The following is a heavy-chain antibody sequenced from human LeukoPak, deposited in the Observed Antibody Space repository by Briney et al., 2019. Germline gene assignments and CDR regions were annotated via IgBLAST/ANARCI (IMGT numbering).Heavy chain of an antibody. Sequence: ASVKVSCKASGYTFTSYGISWVRQAPGQGLEWMGWISAYNGNTNYAQKLQGRVTMTTDTSTSTAYMELRSLRSDDTAVYYCARSEGPRWELPEQYYFDCWGQGTLVNVSS. CDR3: ARSEGPRWELPEQYYFDC. CDR2: ISAYNGNT. CDR1: GYTFTSYG. D-gene: IGHD1-26*01. V-gene: IGHV1-18*01. J-gene: IGHJ4*02.